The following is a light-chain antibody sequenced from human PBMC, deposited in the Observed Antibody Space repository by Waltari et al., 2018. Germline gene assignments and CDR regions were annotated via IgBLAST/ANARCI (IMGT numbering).Light chain of an antibody. J-gene: IGKJ4*01. CDR2: GAS. CDR1: QSVSSN. Sequence: EVVMTQSPATLSVSPGERATVSCRASQSVSSNLAWYQQNPGQAPRVLIYGASTRATGSPARFSGGGSGTEFTLTISSLQSEDFAIYYCQQYNNWPLTFGGGTKVEIK. CDR3: QQYNNWPLT. V-gene: IGKV3-15*01.